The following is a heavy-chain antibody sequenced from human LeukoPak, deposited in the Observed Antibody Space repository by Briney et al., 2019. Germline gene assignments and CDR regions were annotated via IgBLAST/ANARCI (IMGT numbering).Heavy chain of an antibody. V-gene: IGHV3-48*03. CDR1: GFTFSSYE. D-gene: IGHD4-17*01. CDR3: ARVGHGDYVYYYYYYMDV. CDR2: ISSSGSTI. Sequence: PGGSLRLSCAASGFTFSSYEMNWVRQAPGKGLGWVSYISSSGSTIYYADSVKGRFTISRDNAKNSLYLQMNSLRAEDTAVYYCARVGHGDYVYYYYYYMDVWGKGTTVTVSS. J-gene: IGHJ6*03.